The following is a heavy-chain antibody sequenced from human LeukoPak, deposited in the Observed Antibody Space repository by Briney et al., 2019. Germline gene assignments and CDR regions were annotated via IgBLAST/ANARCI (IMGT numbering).Heavy chain of an antibody. V-gene: IGHV3-21*01. J-gene: IGHJ4*02. CDR3: ARDLNELWFGELIAPYDY. CDR1: GFTFSSYS. Sequence: PGGSLRLSCAASGFTFSSYSMNWVRQAPGKGLEWGSCISSRSSYIYYADSVKGRFTISRDNAKNSLYLQMNSLRAEDTAVYYCARDLNELWFGELIAPYDYWGQGTLVTVSS. CDR2: ISSRSSYI. D-gene: IGHD3-10*01.